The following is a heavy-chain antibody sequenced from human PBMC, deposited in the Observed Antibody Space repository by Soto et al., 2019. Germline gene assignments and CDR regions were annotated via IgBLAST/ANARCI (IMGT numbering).Heavy chain of an antibody. J-gene: IGHJ3*02. V-gene: IGHV4-31*03. CDR1: GGSISSGGYY. Sequence: SETLSLTCTVSGGSISSGGYYWSWIRQHPGKGLEWIGYIYYSGSTYYNPSLKSRVTISVDTSKNQFSLKLSSVTAADTAVYYCARQVQIHLWLLNAFDIWGQGTMVTVSS. CDR2: IYYSGST. D-gene: IGHD5-18*01. CDR3: ARQVQIHLWLLNAFDI.